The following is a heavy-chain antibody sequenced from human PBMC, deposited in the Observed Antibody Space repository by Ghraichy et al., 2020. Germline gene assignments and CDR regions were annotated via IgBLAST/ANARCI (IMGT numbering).Heavy chain of an antibody. Sequence: GGSLRLSCAVSGVNVSSDYLNWVRQAPGKGLEWVAALYSGGGTYYADSVKGRFTTSRDNSKNTLYLQMNSLRVDDTAVYYCARSVGVAALLVTWGQGVTVTVSS. D-gene: IGHD2-15*01. J-gene: IGHJ5*02. CDR3: ARSVGVAALLVT. V-gene: IGHV3-53*01. CDR1: GVNVSSDY. CDR2: LYSGGGT.